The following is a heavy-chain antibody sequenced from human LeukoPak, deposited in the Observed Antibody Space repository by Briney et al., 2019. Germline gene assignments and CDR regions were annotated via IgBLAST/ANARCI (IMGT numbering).Heavy chain of an antibody. J-gene: IGHJ4*02. CDR3: ARDPYFYDSSGYYPFDY. V-gene: IGHV3-23*01. Sequence: GGSLRLSCAASGFTFSHYGMSWVRQAPGKGLEWVAGFSGKGDTTYYAESVRGRFTISRDTSKNTPFLQMNSLRAEDTAVYYCARDPYFYDSSGYYPFDYWGQGTLVTVSS. CDR1: GFTFSHYG. CDR2: FSGKGDTT. D-gene: IGHD3-22*01.